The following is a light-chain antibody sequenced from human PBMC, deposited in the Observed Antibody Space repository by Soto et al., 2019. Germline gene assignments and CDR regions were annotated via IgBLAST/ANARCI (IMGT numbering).Light chain of an antibody. V-gene: IGLV2-14*01. CDR1: SSDVGDYKY. CDR3: STYTTGRTLV. J-gene: IGLJ1*01. CDR2: EVS. Sequence: QSALTQPASVSGSPGQSITISCTGTSSDVGDYKYVSWYQRHPGKAPKALIYEVSNRPSGVSNRFSGSKSGNTASLSISGLHAEDDADYYCSTYTTGRTLVFGPGTKVTVL.